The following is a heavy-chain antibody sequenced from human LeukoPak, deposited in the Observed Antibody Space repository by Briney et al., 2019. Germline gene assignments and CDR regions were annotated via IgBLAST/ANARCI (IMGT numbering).Heavy chain of an antibody. J-gene: IGHJ5*02. V-gene: IGHV4-34*01. D-gene: IGHD3-3*01. CDR1: GGSFSGYY. CDR2: INHSGST. Sequence: ASETLSLTCAVYGGSFSGYYWSWIRQPPGKGLEWVGEINHSGSTNYNPSLKSRVTISVDTSKNQFSLKLNSVTAADTTVYYCARGPLRSGYYRPNWFDPWGQGTLVTVSS. CDR3: ARGPLRSGYYRPNWFDP.